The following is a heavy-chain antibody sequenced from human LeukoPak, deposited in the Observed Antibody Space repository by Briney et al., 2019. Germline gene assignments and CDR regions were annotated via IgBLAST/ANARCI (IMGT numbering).Heavy chain of an antibody. Sequence: GGSLRLSCAASGFTFSSYAMSWVRQAPGKGLEWVSGISGSGGSTYYADSVKGRFTISRDNSKNTLYLQMNSLRAEDTALYSCASALASPFGGVFVWGQGTLVTVSS. CDR2: ISGSGGST. CDR1: GFTFSSYA. J-gene: IGHJ4*02. V-gene: IGHV3-23*01. CDR3: ASALASPFGGVFV. D-gene: IGHD3-16*02.